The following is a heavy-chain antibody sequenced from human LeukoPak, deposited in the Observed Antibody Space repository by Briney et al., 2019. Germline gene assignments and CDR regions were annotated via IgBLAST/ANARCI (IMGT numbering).Heavy chain of an antibody. CDR2: INPNSGGT. V-gene: IGHV1-2*02. D-gene: IGHD1-26*01. J-gene: IGHJ5*02. CDR3: ARDSSRSYFGWFDP. CDR1: GYTFTGYY. Sequence: ASVKVSCKASGYTFTGYYMHWVRQAPGQGLEWMGWINPNSGGTNYAQKFQGRVTMTRDTSISTAYMELSRLRSDDTAVYYCARDSSRSYFGWFDPWGQGTLVTVSS.